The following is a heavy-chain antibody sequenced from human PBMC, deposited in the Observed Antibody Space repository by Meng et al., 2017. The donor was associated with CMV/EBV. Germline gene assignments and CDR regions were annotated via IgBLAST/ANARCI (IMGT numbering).Heavy chain of an antibody. CDR3: TYTVAAAAPRDDDDY. J-gene: IGHJ4*02. CDR1: GFTFSNAW. V-gene: IGHV3-15*01. Sequence: GGSLRLSCAASGFTFSNAWMSWVRQAPGKGLEWVGRIKSKTDGGTTDYAAPVKGRFTISRDDSKNTLYLQMNSLKTEDTAVYYCTYTVAAAAPRDDDDYWGQGTLVTVSS. D-gene: IGHD6-13*01. CDR2: IKSKTDGGTT.